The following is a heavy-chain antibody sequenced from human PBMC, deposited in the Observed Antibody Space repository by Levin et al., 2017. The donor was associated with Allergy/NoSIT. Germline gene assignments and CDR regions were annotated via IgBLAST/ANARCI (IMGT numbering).Heavy chain of an antibody. CDR3: ARPRIAARLFDAFDI. J-gene: IGHJ3*02. Sequence: LSLTCAASGFTFSSYAMHWVRQAPGKGLEWVAVISYDGSNKYYADSVKGRFTISRDNSKNTLYLQMNSLRAEDTAVYYCARPRIAARLFDAFDIWGQGTMVTVSS. CDR2: ISYDGSNK. V-gene: IGHV3-30-3*01. D-gene: IGHD6-6*01. CDR1: GFTFSSYA.